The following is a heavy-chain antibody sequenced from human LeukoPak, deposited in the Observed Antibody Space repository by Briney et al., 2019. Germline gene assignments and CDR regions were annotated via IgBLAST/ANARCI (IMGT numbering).Heavy chain of an antibody. CDR3: ASSEGYSSSWSPYFQH. V-gene: IGHV3-21*01. CDR2: ISSSSSYI. D-gene: IGHD6-13*01. J-gene: IGHJ1*01. CDR1: GFIVNDHA. Sequence: PGGSLRLSCVASGFIVNDHAMHWVRQAPGKGLEWVPSISSSSSYIYYADSVKGRFTIYRDNAKNSLYLQMNSLRAEDTAVYYCASSEGYSSSWSPYFQHWGQGTLVTVSS.